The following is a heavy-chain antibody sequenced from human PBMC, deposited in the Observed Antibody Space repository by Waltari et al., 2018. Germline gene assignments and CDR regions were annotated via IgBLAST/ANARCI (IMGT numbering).Heavy chain of an antibody. D-gene: IGHD3-16*01. J-gene: IGHJ6*02. CDR3: ARDLSGGGMDV. Sequence: QVQLVESGGGVVQPGRSLRLSCAASGFIFTNYAMHWGRQAPGKGLEWVAVISDDGSSTDYADTVQGRFIFSRDNSKNTLDLHMNSLRAEDMGVYFCARDLSGGGMDVWGQGTTVTVSS. CDR1: GFIFTNYA. CDR2: ISDDGSST. V-gene: IGHV3-30*04.